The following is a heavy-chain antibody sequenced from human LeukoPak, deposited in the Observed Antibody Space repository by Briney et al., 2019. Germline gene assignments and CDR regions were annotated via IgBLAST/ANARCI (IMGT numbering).Heavy chain of an antibody. J-gene: IGHJ4*02. CDR1: VYTFTGYY. V-gene: IGHV1-2*02. D-gene: IGHD5-12*01. CDR3: ARGPDIVATIVYFDY. CDR2: INPNSGGT. Sequence: ASVKVSCKASVYTFTGYYMHWVRQAPGQGFEWMGWINPNSGGTNYAQKFQGRVTMTRDTSISTAYMELSRLRSDDTAVYYCARGPDIVATIVYFDYWGQGTLVTVSS.